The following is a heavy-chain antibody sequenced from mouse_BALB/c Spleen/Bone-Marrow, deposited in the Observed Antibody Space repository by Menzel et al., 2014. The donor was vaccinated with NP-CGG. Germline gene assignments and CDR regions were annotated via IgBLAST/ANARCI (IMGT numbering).Heavy chain of an antibody. J-gene: IGHJ3*01. V-gene: IGHV1S29*02. CDR3: ARGWLLSWFAY. CDR1: GCTFTDYN. Sequence: EVKLMESGPELVKPGASVKISCKASGCTFTDYNMHWVKQSHGRSLEWIGYIYPYNGGTGYNQKFKSKATLTVDNSSSTAYMELRSLTSEDSAVYYCARGWLLSWFAYWGQGTLVTVSA. D-gene: IGHD2-3*01. CDR2: IYPYNGGT.